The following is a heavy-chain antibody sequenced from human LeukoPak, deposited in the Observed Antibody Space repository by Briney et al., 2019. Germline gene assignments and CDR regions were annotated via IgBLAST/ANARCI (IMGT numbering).Heavy chain of an antibody. J-gene: IGHJ4*02. D-gene: IGHD1-26*01. CDR1: GFPLSSYG. CDR2: IRGSGVYT. CDR3: ATKTIGTYGYFEY. Sequence: GGSLRLSCAASGFPLSSYGMRWVRQTPGKGLEWVSVIRGSGVYTLYADSVKGRLTISRDNSKNTLYLQMNSLRAEDTAIYFCATKTIGTYGYFEYWGEGSLVTVSS. V-gene: IGHV3-23*01.